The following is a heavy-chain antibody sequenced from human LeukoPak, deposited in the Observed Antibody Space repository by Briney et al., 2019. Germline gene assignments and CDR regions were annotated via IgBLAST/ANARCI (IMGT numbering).Heavy chain of an antibody. Sequence: GGSLRLSCAASGFTFSSYAMRWVRQAPGKGLEWVSAISGSGGSTYYADSVKGRFTISRDNSKNTLYLQMNSLRAEDTAVYYCARRNIAAAALDYWGQGTLVTVFS. D-gene: IGHD6-13*01. CDR3: ARRNIAAAALDY. CDR1: GFTFSSYA. V-gene: IGHV3-23*01. J-gene: IGHJ4*02. CDR2: ISGSGGST.